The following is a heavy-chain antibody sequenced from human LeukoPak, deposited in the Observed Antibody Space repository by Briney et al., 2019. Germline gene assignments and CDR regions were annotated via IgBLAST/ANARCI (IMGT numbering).Heavy chain of an antibody. V-gene: IGHV4-4*07. Sequence: SETLSLTCTVSGASISSYYWSWIRQPAGKGLEWIGRIYTSGSTNYNPSLKSRVTMSVDTSKNQFSLKLSSVTAADTAVYYCARTDTAMGSFDYWGQGTLVTVSS. CDR1: GASISSYY. CDR3: ARTDTAMGSFDY. D-gene: IGHD5-18*01. CDR2: IYTSGST. J-gene: IGHJ4*02.